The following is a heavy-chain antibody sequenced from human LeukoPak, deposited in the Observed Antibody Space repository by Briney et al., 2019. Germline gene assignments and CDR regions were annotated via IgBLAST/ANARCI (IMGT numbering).Heavy chain of an antibody. D-gene: IGHD6-13*01. V-gene: IGHV3-7*01. CDR3: ARGYGAGNYY. CDR1: GFTFSSYM. Sequence: PGGSLRLSCAASGFTFSSYMMTWVRQAPGKGLEWVANIKPDGGEKFYVDSVRGRFTISRDNAKNSLYLQMNSLRAEDTAVYYCARGYGAGNYYWGQGTLVTVSS. CDR2: IKPDGGEK. J-gene: IGHJ4*02.